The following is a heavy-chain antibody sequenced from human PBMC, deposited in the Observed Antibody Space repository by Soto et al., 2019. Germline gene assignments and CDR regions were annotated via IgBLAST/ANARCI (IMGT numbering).Heavy chain of an antibody. CDR2: ISSSGSKR. V-gene: IGHV3-48*03. J-gene: IGHJ5*02. CDR1: GFTFRNFE. CDR3: ARDSIAAPNWFDP. D-gene: IGHD6-6*01. Sequence: GGSLRLSCAASGFTFRNFEMNWVRQVPGKGLEWISYISSSGSKRYYADSVKGRFIVSRDNTNDSLFLEMNSLRDEDTGVYYCARDSIAAPNWFDPWGQGTLVTVSS.